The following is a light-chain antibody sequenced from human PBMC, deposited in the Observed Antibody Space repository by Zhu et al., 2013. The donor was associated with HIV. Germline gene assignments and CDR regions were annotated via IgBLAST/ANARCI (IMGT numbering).Light chain of an antibody. Sequence: EIVMTQSPATLSVSPGERVTLSCRAGQSLHSNLAWYQQKPGQAPRLLIYRASTRATGIPARFSGSESGTEFTLTISSLQSEDFAVYYCQQYKDWPXTFGGWDQGRDQT. CDR2: RAS. CDR3: QQYKDWPXT. J-gene: IGKJ4*01. CDR1: QSLHSN. V-gene: IGKV3-15*01.